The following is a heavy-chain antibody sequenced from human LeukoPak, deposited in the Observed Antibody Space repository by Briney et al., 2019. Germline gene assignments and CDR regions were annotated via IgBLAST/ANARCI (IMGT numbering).Heavy chain of an antibody. CDR3: ARGVEYYYDSSGYYYFDDY. Sequence: ASVKVSCKASGYTFTSYDINWVRQATGQGLEWMGWMNPNSGNTGYAQKFQGRVTMTRNTSISTAYMELSGLRSEDTAVYYCARGVEYYYDSSGYYYFDDYWGQGTLVTVSS. V-gene: IGHV1-8*01. J-gene: IGHJ4*02. CDR2: MNPNSGNT. CDR1: GYTFTSYD. D-gene: IGHD3-22*01.